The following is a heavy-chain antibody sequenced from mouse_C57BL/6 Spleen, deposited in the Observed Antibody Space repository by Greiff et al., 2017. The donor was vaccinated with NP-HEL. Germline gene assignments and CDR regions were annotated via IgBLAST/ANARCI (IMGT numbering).Heavy chain of an antibody. J-gene: IGHJ2*01. V-gene: IGHV1-42*01. Sequence: VQLQQSGPELVKPGASVKISCKASGYSFTGYYMNWVKQSPEKSLEWIGEINPSTGGTTYNQKFKAKATLTVDKSSSTAYMQLKSLTSEDSAVYYCARGDPHYFDYWGQGTTLTVSS. CDR3: ARGDPHYFDY. CDR1: GYSFTGYY. CDR2: INPSTGGT.